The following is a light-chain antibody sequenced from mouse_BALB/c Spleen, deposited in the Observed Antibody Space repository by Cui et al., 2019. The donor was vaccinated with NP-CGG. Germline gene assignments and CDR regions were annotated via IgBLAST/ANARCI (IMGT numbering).Light chain of an antibody. Sequence: QAVVTQESALTTSPGETVTLTCRSSTGAVTTNNYANWVQEKPDPLFTGLIGGTNNRAPGVPARFSGSLIGDKAALTITGAQTEDEAIYFCALWYSNHWVFGGGTKPTVL. V-gene: IGLV1*01. CDR1: TGAVTTNNY. CDR3: ALWYSNHWV. J-gene: IGLJ1*01. CDR2: GTN.